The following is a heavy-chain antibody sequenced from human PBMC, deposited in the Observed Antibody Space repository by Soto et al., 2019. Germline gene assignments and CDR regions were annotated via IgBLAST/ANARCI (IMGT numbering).Heavy chain of an antibody. CDR2: IYYSGST. V-gene: IGHV4-59*08. CDR3: ARLWYYDFWSGPPGAFDI. CDR1: GGSISSYY. Sequence: SETLSLTCPVSGGSISSYYWSWIRQPPGKGLEWIGYIYYSGSTNYNPSLKSRVTISVDTSKNQFSLKLSSVTAADTAVYYCARLWYYDFWSGPPGAFDIWGQGTMVTVSS. D-gene: IGHD3-3*01. J-gene: IGHJ3*02.